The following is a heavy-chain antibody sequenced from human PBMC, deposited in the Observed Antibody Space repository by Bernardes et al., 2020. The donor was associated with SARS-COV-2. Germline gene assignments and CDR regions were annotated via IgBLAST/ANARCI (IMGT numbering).Heavy chain of an antibody. CDR1: GGSISSGGYY. CDR3: AGSSCGADCYIGGLRSWDYGMDV. V-gene: IGHV4-39*01. CDR2: FYSSGNT. Sequence: LSLTCTVSGGSISSGGYYWGWIRQPPGKGLEWIVSFYSSGNTYYNPSLQSRLSKSIDTSKNQFSLRLSSVTAADTAVYYCAGSSCGADCYIGGLRSWDYGMDVWGQGTTVTVSS. D-gene: IGHD2-21*02. J-gene: IGHJ6*02.